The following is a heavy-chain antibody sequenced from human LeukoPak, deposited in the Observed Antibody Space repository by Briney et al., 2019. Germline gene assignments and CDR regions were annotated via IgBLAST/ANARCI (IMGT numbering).Heavy chain of an antibody. CDR2: ISSSSTI. V-gene: IGHV3-48*01. J-gene: IGHJ4*02. CDR3: ARPPDYGGNSDY. D-gene: IGHD4-23*01. Sequence: PGGSLRLSCAASGFTFSSYSMNWVRQAPGKGLEWVSYISSSSTIYYADSVKGRFTISRDNAKNSLYLQMNSLRAEDTAVYYCARPPDYGGNSDYWGQGTLVTVSS. CDR1: GFTFSSYS.